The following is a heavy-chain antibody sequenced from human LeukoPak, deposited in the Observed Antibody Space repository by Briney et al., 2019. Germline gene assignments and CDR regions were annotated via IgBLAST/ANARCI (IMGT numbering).Heavy chain of an antibody. CDR3: ARQSGYSYDRYPRGWFDP. CDR2: INPSGGST. V-gene: IGHV1-46*01. CDR1: GYTFTSYY. J-gene: IGHJ5*02. Sequence: ASVKVSCKAPGYTFTSYYMHWVRQAPRQGLEWMGIINPSGGSTSYAQKFQGRVTMTRDMSTSTVYMELSSLRSEDTAVYYCARQSGYSYDRYPRGWFDPWGQGTLVTVSS. D-gene: IGHD5-18*01.